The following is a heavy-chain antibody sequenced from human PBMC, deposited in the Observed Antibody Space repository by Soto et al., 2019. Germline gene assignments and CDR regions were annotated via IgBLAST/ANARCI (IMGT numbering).Heavy chain of an antibody. CDR1: GGSISTSNW. D-gene: IGHD5-18*01. J-gene: IGHJ4*02. CDR2: VYRTGST. CDR3: ARHSYSDGSYYFDY. V-gene: IGHV4-4*02. Sequence: SETLSLTCAVSGGSISTSNWWSWVRQPPGKGLEWIGEVYRTGSTNYNPSLESRLTISVDKSKNQFSLKLTSVTAADTAVYYCARHSYSDGSYYFDYWGQGTLVTVSS.